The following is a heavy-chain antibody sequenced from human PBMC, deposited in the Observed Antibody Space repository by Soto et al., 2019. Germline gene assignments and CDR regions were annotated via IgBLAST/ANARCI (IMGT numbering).Heavy chain of an antibody. V-gene: IGHV3-23*01. CDR1: VVTFRDYA. Sequence: LRLACAASVVTFRDYAMNWVRQAPGKGLEWVSDISGNGDSARYADSVKGRFTISRDNSRDTLYLQMNRLRVDDTAVYYCGKERRGSGWSVCNFWGQGILVTVS. J-gene: IGHJ4*02. CDR2: ISGNGDSA. CDR3: GKERRGSGWSVCNF. D-gene: IGHD6-19*01.